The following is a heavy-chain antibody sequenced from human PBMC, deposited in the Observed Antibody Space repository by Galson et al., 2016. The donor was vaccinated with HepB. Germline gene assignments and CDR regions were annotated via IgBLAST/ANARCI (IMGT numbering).Heavy chain of an antibody. CDR2: VNGGNGNT. D-gene: IGHD6-13*01. J-gene: IGHJ5*02. CDR1: GYTFTSYT. V-gene: IGHV1-3*01. CDR3: ARGLEAGNSRRFDP. Sequence: CKASGYTFTSYTLHWVRQAPGQRLEWMGCVNGGNGNTLYSQNLQGRLTMTRDTSARTAYMDLSSLTSEDTAIYYCARGLEAGNSRRFDPWGQGTLVTVSS.